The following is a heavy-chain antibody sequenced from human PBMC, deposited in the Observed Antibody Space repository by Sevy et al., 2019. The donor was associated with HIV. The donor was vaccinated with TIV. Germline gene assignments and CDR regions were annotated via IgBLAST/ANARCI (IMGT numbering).Heavy chain of an antibody. CDR2: ISYEGTET. D-gene: IGHD1-26*01. Sequence: GGSLRLSGAASGFAFSTHAMHWVRQAPGKGLEGVAVISYEGTETFYAASGEGRFTISRDNSKNMLSLQINSLRPEDTAVYYCARDGGYSVKWYPLYWGHGTLVTVSS. V-gene: IGHV3-30-3*01. CDR3: ARDGGYSVKWYPLY. CDR1: GFAFSTHA. J-gene: IGHJ4*01.